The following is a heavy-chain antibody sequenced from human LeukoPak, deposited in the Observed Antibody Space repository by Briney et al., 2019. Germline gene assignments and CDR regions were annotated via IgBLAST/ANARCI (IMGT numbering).Heavy chain of an antibody. CDR1: GSRFTSYW. V-gene: IGHV5-10-1*01. Sequence: GESLKIPCQGSGSRFTSYWISWVRPLPGKGLEWTGRIDPSDSYTNYSPSFQGHVTISADKSISTAYLQWSSLKASDTAMYYCARLSYYYGSGSYALGYWGQGTLVTVSS. CDR2: IDPSDSYT. D-gene: IGHD3-10*01. CDR3: ARLSYYYGSGSYALGY. J-gene: IGHJ4*02.